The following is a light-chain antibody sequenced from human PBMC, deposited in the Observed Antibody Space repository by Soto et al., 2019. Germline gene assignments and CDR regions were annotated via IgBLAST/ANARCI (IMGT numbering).Light chain of an antibody. V-gene: IGKV3-11*01. J-gene: IGKJ2*01. CDR3: QQRSNWPPRT. Sequence: EIVLTQSPATLSLSPGERATLSCRARQSVSTYLAWYQQKPGQAPRLLIYDASNRATGIPGRFSGSGSGTDFTLTISSLEPEDFAVYYCQQRSNWPPRTFGQGTKLEIK. CDR2: DAS. CDR1: QSVSTY.